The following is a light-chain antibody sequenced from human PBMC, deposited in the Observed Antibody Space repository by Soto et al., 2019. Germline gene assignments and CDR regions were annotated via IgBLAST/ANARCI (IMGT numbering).Light chain of an antibody. Sequence: EIVLTQSPGTLSLSPGERATLSCRASQSVSNNLAWYQQKPGQAPRLLIYGASTRATGLPGRFSGSGSGTEFILTISSVESEDFAIYYCQQHNDWPTFGQGTRLEIK. CDR1: QSVSNN. CDR3: QQHNDWPT. V-gene: IGKV3-15*01. J-gene: IGKJ5*01. CDR2: GAS.